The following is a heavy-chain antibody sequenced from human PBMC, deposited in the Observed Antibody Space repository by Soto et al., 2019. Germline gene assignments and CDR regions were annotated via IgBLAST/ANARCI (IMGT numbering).Heavy chain of an antibody. V-gene: IGHV3-23*01. D-gene: IGHD2-8*01. CDR3: ASSGHCTPMQCTPHAI. Sequence: GGSLRLSCAASRFSFSDYVVNWVRQAPGKGLEWVATIGGSGDTYYADSVKGRFTISRDTSRNSVYLQMHSLRAEDTAVYHCASSGHCTPMQCTPHAIWAQGSTGTVS. CDR1: RFSFSDYV. J-gene: IGHJ3*02. CDR2: IGGSGDT.